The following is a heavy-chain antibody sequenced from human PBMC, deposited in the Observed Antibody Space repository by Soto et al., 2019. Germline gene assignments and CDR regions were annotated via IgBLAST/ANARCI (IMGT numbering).Heavy chain of an antibody. CDR1: GYTLTELS. Sequence: ASVKVSCKVSGYTLTELSMHWVRQAPGKGLEWMGGFDPEDGETIYAQKFQGRVTMTEDTSTDTAYMELSSLRSEDTAVYYCASPKHDQWELLYFDYWGQGTLVTVSS. V-gene: IGHV1-24*01. CDR2: FDPEDGET. J-gene: IGHJ4*02. CDR3: ASPKHDQWELLYFDY. D-gene: IGHD1-26*01.